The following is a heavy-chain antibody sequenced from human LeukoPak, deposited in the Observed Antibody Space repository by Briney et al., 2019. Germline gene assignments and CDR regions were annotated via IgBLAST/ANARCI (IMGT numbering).Heavy chain of an antibody. CDR2: ISSSSSYI. D-gene: IGHD3-10*02. CDR1: GFTFSSYE. J-gene: IGHJ6*04. Sequence: GRSLRLSCAASGFTFSSYEMNWVRQAPGKGLEWVSSISSSSSYIYYADSVKGRFTISRDNAKNSLYLQMNSLRAEDTAVYYCAELGITMIGGVWGKGTTVTISS. CDR3: AELGITMIGGV. V-gene: IGHV3-21*01.